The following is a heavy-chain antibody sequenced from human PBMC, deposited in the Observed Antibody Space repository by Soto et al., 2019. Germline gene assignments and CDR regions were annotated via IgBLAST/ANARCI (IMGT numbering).Heavy chain of an antibody. Sequence: TLSLTCAISGDSVSSSSVTWNWIGQSPSRGLEWLGRTYYRSKWYNDYAESVKSRITINPDTSKNQFSLHLNSVTPEDTAGYYCVRLIGNSWLDFWGQGTLVTVS. CDR3: VRLIGNSWLDF. J-gene: IGHJ5*01. CDR2: TYYRSKWYN. V-gene: IGHV6-1*01. CDR1: GDSVSSSSVT. D-gene: IGHD1-26*01.